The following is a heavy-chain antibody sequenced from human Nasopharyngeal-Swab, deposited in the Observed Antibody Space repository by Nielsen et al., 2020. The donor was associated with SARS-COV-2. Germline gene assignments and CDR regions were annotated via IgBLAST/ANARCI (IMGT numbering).Heavy chain of an antibody. CDR1: GGSINSGTYY. D-gene: IGHD5-24*01. Sequence: SETLSLTCSVSVSGGSINSGTYYWNWIRQPAGKGLEWLGRVYSSGDSDYNPSLQSRITISMGASTNQLSLKLTSVTAADTALYYCAWGDKTLVRDGFDVWGQGTMVTVSS. V-gene: IGHV4-61*02. CDR3: AWGDKTLVRDGFDV. J-gene: IGHJ3*01. CDR2: VYSSGDS.